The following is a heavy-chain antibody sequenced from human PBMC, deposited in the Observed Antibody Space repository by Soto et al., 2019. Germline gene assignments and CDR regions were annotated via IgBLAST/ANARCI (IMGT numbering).Heavy chain of an antibody. V-gene: IGHV3-23*01. CDR2: IGHTGGAT. CDR3: AKDRPGDYSVLAPKGDWFDP. J-gene: IGHJ5*02. D-gene: IGHD4-17*01. CDR1: GFTFSSYA. Sequence: GGSLRLSCTASGFTFSSYAMTWVRQAPGKGLDWVSTIGHTGGATYYADSVKGRFTISRDNSKNTLYLQMNSLRAEDTAIYYCAKDRPGDYSVLAPKGDWFDPWGQGTLVTVSS.